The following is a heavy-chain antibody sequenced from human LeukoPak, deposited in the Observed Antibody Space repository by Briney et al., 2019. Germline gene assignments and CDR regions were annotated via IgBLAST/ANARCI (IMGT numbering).Heavy chain of an antibody. J-gene: IGHJ3*02. D-gene: IGHD3-22*01. CDR1: GYTFTGYY. Sequence: GASVKVSCKASGYTFTGYYMHWVRQAPGQGLEWMGWINPNSGGTNYAQKFQGRVTMTRDTSIGTAYMELSRLRSDDTAVYYCARSDQYYYDSSGQNHDAFDIWGQGTMVTVSS. CDR3: ARSDQYYYDSSGQNHDAFDI. CDR2: INPNSGGT. V-gene: IGHV1-2*02.